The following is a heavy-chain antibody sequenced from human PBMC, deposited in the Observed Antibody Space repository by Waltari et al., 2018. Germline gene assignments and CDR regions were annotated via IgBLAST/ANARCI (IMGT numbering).Heavy chain of an antibody. D-gene: IGHD6-13*01. CDR2: IYHSGST. V-gene: IGHV4-38-2*02. J-gene: IGHJ4*02. Sequence: QVQLQESGPGLVKPSETLSLTCTVSGYSISSGYYWGWIRQPPGKGLEWIGSIYHSGSTYYNPSLKSRVTISVDTSKNQFSLKLSSVTAADTAVYYGARVDRSSSYVGYFDYWGQGTLVTVSS. CDR1: GYSISSGYY. CDR3: ARVDRSSSYVGYFDY.